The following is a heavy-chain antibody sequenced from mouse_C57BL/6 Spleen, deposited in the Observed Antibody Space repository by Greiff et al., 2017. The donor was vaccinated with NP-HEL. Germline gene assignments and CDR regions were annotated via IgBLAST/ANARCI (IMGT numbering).Heavy chain of an antibody. D-gene: IGHD3-2*01. Sequence: EVQLQQSGPELVKPGASVKIPCKASGYTFTDYNMDWVKQSHGKSLEWIGDINPNNGGTIYNQKFKGKATLTVDKSSSTAYMELRSLTSEDTAVYYCARSDNYGYFDVWGTGTTVTVSS. V-gene: IGHV1-18*01. J-gene: IGHJ1*03. CDR2: INPNNGGT. CDR1: GYTFTDYN. CDR3: ARSDNYGYFDV.